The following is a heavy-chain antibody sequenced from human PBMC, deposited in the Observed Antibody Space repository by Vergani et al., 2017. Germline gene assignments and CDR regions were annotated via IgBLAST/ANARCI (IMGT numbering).Heavy chain of an antibody. V-gene: IGHV4-39*01. CDR3: ARQRPGSGWSPGDFDD. D-gene: IGHD6-19*01. CDR1: ADSISRGSYY. Sequence: QLQLQQSGPGLVKPSETLFLTCTVSADSISRGSYYLGWIRQPPGKRLEWSGSLYYSWLPSYKPSLKSRVAISVDTSKNQLSLKVTSVTAADTAVYFCARQRPGSGWSPGDFDDWGQGILVTVSS. CDR2: LYYSWLP. J-gene: IGHJ4*02.